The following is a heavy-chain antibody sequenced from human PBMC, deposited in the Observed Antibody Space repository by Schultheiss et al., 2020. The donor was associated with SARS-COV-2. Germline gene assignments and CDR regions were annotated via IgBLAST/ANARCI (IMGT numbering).Heavy chain of an antibody. D-gene: IGHD2-15*01. J-gene: IGHJ3*02. Sequence: GGSLRLSCAASGFTFSSYGMHWVRQAPGKGLEWVSYISNSGFTIYYADSVKGRFTISRDNARNSLHLEMNSLRADDTAVYYCARGVYCGGGTCYWGAFDIWGQGTVVTVSS. CDR3: ARGVYCGGGTCYWGAFDI. V-gene: IGHV3-48*04. CDR2: ISNSGFTI. CDR1: GFTFSSYG.